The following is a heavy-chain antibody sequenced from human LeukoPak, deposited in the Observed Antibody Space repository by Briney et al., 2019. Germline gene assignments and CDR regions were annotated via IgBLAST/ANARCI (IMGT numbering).Heavy chain of an antibody. J-gene: IGHJ4*02. CDR3: ARGNAAAAPPSFDY. V-gene: IGHV4-61*01. D-gene: IGHD6-13*01. Sequence: SETLSLTCTVSGGSISRNSHYWSWIRQHPGKGLEWLGYIYYSGSTNYNPSLKSRVTISVDTSKNQFSLKLSSVTAADTAVYYCARGNAAAAPPSFDYWGQGTLVTVYS. CDR2: IYYSGST. CDR1: GGSISRNSHY.